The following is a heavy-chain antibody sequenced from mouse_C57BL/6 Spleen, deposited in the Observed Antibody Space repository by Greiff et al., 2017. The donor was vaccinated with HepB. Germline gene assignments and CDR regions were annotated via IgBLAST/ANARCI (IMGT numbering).Heavy chain of an antibody. Sequence: QVQLQQSGPELVKPGASVKISCKASGYAFSSSWMNWVKQRPGKGLEWIGRIYPGDGDTNYNGKFKGKATLTADKSSSTAYMQLSSLTSEDSAVYCCASNWDAFWFAYWGQGTLVTVSA. D-gene: IGHD4-1*01. CDR2: IYPGDGDT. J-gene: IGHJ3*01. V-gene: IGHV1-82*01. CDR3: ASNWDAFWFAY. CDR1: GYAFSSSW.